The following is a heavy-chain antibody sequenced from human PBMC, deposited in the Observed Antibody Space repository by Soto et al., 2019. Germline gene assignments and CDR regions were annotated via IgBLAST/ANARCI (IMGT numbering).Heavy chain of an antibody. CDR1: EFTFSNYA. CDR2: ISDNGGTT. V-gene: IGHV3-23*01. D-gene: IGHD3-3*01. Sequence: GGSLRLSCAASEFTFSNYAMSWVRQAPGKGLEWVSSISDNGGTTYYADSVKGRFTISRDNAKNSLYLQMNSLRAEDTAVHYCARCPPNYCDFWSGPEEDMDVWGKGTTVTVSS. J-gene: IGHJ6*03. CDR3: ARCPPNYCDFWSGPEEDMDV.